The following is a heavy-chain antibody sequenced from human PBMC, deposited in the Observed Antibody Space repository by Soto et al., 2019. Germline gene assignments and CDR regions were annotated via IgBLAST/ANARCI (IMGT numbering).Heavy chain of an antibody. CDR2: INHSGST. J-gene: IGHJ4*02. CDR1: GGSFSRYY. D-gene: IGHD4-17*01. V-gene: IGHV4-34*01. CDR3: AKDPGLRPDPPAYFDY. Sequence: SETLSLTCAVYGGSFSRYYWTWIRQPPGTGLEWIGEINHSGSTNYNPSLKSRVTISVDTSKNQFSLKLTSVTAADTAVYYCAKDPGLRPDPPAYFDYWGQGTLVTVSS.